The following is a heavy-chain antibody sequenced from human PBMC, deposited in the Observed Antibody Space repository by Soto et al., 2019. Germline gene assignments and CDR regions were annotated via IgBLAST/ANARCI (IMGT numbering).Heavy chain of an antibody. CDR1: GFTLSGVD. V-gene: IGHV3-30*18. CDR2: TSYDGRNQ. J-gene: IGHJ4*02. CDR3: AKGGWYTSSSRSDC. D-gene: IGHD6-6*01. Sequence: QVQLVESGGGVVQPRTSLRLSCSASGFTLSGVDMHWVRQAPGKGLEWVAVTSYDGRNQYYADSVKGRFTVSRDSSKSTLYLQMNSLRTEDAAVYYWAKGGWYTSSSRSDCWGQGTLVTVSS.